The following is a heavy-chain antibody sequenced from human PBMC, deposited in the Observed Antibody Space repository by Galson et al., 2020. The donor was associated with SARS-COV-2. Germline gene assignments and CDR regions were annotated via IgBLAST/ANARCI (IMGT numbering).Heavy chain of an antibody. D-gene: IGHD1-7*01. CDR3: TKDWDWNYPED. Sequence: ASVKVSCKTSGYTFTDNGLSWVRQAPGQSPEWMGWISPKNGNTNYERKFEGRVTMTIDTPTRTAFLELRTLRPDDTAIYFCTKDWDWNYPEDWGRGTLVSVSS. CDR1: GYTFTDNG. J-gene: IGHJ4*02. V-gene: IGHV1-18*01. CDR2: ISPKNGNT.